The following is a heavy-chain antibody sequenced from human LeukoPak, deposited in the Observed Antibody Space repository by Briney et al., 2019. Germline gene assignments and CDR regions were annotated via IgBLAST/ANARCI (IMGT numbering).Heavy chain of an antibody. CDR1: GGSISSGSYY. D-gene: IGHD5-18*01. CDR2: IYTSGST. Sequence: SETLSLTCTVSGGSISSGSYYWSWIRQPAGKGLEWIGRIYTSGSTNYNPSLKSRVTISVDTSKNQFSLKLSSVTAADTAVYYCARDGYSYGDYYYYYYMDVWGKGTTVTVSS. J-gene: IGHJ6*03. CDR3: ARDGYSYGDYYYYYYMDV. V-gene: IGHV4-61*02.